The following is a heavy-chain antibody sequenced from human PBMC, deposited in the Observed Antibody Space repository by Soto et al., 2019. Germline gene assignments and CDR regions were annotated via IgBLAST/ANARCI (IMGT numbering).Heavy chain of an antibody. J-gene: IGHJ4*02. Sequence: EVRLLESGGALAQPGGSLRLSCAGSGFTFSTYAMSWVRQAPGKGLEWVAGISASGAGTYYADSVKGRFIISRDNSKNTLHLQMHSLRGDDTAIYYCALRKTGSYFDYWGQGTLVTVSS. V-gene: IGHV3-23*01. CDR1: GFTFSTYA. CDR2: ISASGAGT. D-gene: IGHD1-26*01. CDR3: ALRKTGSYFDY.